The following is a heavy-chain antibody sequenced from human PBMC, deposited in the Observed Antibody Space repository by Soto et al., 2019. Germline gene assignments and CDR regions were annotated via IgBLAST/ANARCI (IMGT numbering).Heavy chain of an antibody. CDR2: IFDSGST. Sequence: QVQLQESGPGLVKPSETLSLTCTVSGGSISGGVHSWSWIRQPPGKGLEWIGHIFDSGSTYYNPSLKNRLTTSVDTSKHQFALRLSSVTAADTAVYYCASEIMPLTNDWYFDLWGRGTLVTVSS. J-gene: IGHJ2*01. D-gene: IGHD2-8*01. CDR1: GGSISGGVHS. V-gene: IGHV4-30-4*01. CDR3: ASEIMPLTNDWYFDL.